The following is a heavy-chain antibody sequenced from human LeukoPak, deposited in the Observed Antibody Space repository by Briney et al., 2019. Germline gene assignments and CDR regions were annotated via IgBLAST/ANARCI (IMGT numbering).Heavy chain of an antibody. CDR1: GYTFTSYG. Sequence: ASVKVSCKASGYTFTSYGISWVRQAPGQGLEWMGWISAYNGNTNYAQKLPGRVTMTTDTSTSTVYMELRSLRSDDTAVYYCARDRGDYDFWSGYFFDYWGQGTLVTVSS. V-gene: IGHV1-18*01. CDR2: ISAYNGNT. D-gene: IGHD3-3*01. J-gene: IGHJ4*02. CDR3: ARDRGDYDFWSGYFFDY.